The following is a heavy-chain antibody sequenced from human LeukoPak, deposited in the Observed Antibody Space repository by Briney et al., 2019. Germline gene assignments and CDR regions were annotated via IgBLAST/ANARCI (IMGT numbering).Heavy chain of an antibody. V-gene: IGHV1-2*02. CDR1: GYTFTGYY. D-gene: IGHD6-13*01. J-gene: IGHJ4*02. Sequence: ASVKVSCKASGYTFTGYYLHWVRQAPGEGLQWVGWINPSSGATNYAQKFQGRVTMTTDTSTSTAYMELRSLRSDDTAVYYCARISGYSSSWYWANFDYWGQGTLVTVSS. CDR2: INPSSGAT. CDR3: ARISGYSSSWYWANFDY.